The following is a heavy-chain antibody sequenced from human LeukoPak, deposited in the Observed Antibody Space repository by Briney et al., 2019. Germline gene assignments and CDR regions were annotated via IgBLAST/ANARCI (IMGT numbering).Heavy chain of an antibody. CDR2: IYPGDSDT. D-gene: IGHD3-10*01. CDR1: GYSFTSYW. Sequence: GESLHISCKGSGYSFTSYWIGWARQMPGKGLEWMGIIYPGDSDTRYNPSCQGQVTIPADNAISHAYLQWSSLKASDPAMYYCARRTSLGLNYYGSGVFDYWGQGTLVTVSS. J-gene: IGHJ4*02. CDR3: ARRTSLGLNYYGSGVFDY. V-gene: IGHV5-51*01.